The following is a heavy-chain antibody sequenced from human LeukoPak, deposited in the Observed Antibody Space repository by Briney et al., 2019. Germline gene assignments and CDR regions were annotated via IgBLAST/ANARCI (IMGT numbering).Heavy chain of an antibody. D-gene: IGHD3-16*01. CDR3: ARAGELRYMDV. CDR2: IKGTGLTT. V-gene: IGHV3-11*04. J-gene: IGHJ6*03. CDR1: GSSISNYY. Sequence: LSLTCTVSGSSISNYYWGWIRQAPGKGLEWVSTIKGTGLTTYYPDSVKGRFTISRDNAKNLLFLQMSSLRADDTAIYYCARAGELRYMDVWGKGTAVTVSS.